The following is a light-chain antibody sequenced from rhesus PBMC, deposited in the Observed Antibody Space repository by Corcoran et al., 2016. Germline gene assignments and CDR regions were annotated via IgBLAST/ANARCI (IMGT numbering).Light chain of an antibody. CDR1: QGLSSW. J-gene: IGKJ3*01. V-gene: IGKV1-21*01. CDR2: KAD. Sequence: DIQMTQSPSSLSASVGDRVTITCRASQGLSSWLAWYPQKPGKAPKLLLYKADSLQSGVPSRFCGRGSGTACTLTISSLQPEDFATYYCQQYNSAPFTFGPGTKLDIK. CDR3: QQYNSAPFT.